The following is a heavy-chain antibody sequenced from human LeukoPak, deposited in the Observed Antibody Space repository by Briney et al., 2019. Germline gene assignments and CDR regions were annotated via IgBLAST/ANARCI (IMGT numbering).Heavy chain of an antibody. CDR2: INPNSGGT. Sequence: GASVKVSCKASGYTFTGYYMHWVRQAPGQGLEWMGWINPNSGGTNYAQKFQGRVTMTRDTSISTAYMELSRLRSDDTAVYYCARDPQRFSSSTPGDYWGQGTLATVSS. CDR3: ARDPQRFSSSTPGDY. J-gene: IGHJ4*02. CDR1: GYTFTGYY. V-gene: IGHV1-2*02. D-gene: IGHD6-6*01.